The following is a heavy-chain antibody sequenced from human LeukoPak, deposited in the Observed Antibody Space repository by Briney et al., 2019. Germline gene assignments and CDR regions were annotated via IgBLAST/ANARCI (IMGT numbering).Heavy chain of an antibody. D-gene: IGHD3-22*01. CDR3: ARARDYYDSAVPFDALDI. J-gene: IGHJ3*02. CDR1: VFTFSNAW. V-gene: IGHV4-59*01. CDR2: IYYSGNT. Sequence: GSLRLSCAAPVFTFSNAWMNWVRQVPGEGLGCVGHIYYSGNTNYSPYLKSRGTIAVDTSKNQCSLKLSAVTAADTAEYYCARARDYYDSAVPFDALDIWGQGTMVTVSS.